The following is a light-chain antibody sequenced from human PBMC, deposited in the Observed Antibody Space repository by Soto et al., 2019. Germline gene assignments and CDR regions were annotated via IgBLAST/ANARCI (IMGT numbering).Light chain of an antibody. CDR3: QSYDSGLSGSV. J-gene: IGLJ3*02. CDR2: TNG. V-gene: IGLV1-40*01. Sequence: QSVLTQPPSVSGAPVQRVTISCTGTSSNIGAGYDVNWYQHLPGAAPKLLIYTNGNRPSGVPDRFSGSKSGTSASLAITGLQAEDEADYYCQSYDSGLSGSVFGGGTKLTVL. CDR1: SSNIGAGYD.